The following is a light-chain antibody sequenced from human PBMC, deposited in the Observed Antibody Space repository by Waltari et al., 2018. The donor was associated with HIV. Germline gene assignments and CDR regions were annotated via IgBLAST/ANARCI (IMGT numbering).Light chain of an antibody. CDR2: EVS. CDR3: SSYAGSSIFVV. V-gene: IGLV2-14*01. CDR1: SSDIGGYNY. Sequence: QSVLTQPASVSGSPGQSITISCTGTSSDIGGYNYVSWYQQHPGKAPKLVIYEVSNRRSGVSDRFSGSRPGNTASLTISGLQAEDEADYFCSSYAGSSIFVVFGGGTKLTVL. J-gene: IGLJ2*01.